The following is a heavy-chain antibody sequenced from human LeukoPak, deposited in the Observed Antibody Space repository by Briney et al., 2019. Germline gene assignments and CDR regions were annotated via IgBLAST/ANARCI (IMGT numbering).Heavy chain of an antibody. CDR1: GGSIGSYY. Sequence: SETLSLTCTVSGGSIGSYYWSWIRQPAGKGLEWIGRIYTSGSTNYNPSLKSRVTMSVDTSKNQFSLKLSSATAADTAVYYCARDRLITIFGVVIRSLFDPWGQGTLVTVSS. D-gene: IGHD3-3*01. CDR2: IYTSGST. CDR3: ARDRLITIFGVVIRSLFDP. V-gene: IGHV4-4*07. J-gene: IGHJ5*02.